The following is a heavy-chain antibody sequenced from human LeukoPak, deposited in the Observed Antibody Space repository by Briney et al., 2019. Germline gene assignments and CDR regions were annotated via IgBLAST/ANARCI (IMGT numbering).Heavy chain of an antibody. CDR3: ARDARARRYYYYGMDV. CDR2: IWYDGSNK. CDR1: GFTFSSYG. Sequence: PGGSLRLSCAASGFTFSSYGMHWVRQAPGKGLEWVAVIWYDGSNKYYADSVKGRFTISRDNSKNTLYLQMNSLRAEDTAVYYCARDARARRYYYYGMDVWGQGTTVTVSS. V-gene: IGHV3-33*01. J-gene: IGHJ6*02.